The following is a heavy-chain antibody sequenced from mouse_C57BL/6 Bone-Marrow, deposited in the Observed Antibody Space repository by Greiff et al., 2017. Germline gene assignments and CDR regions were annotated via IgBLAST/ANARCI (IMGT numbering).Heavy chain of an antibody. CDR1: GFNINDDY. J-gene: IGHJ3*01. CDR3: TTTEYGNSAWFAD. Sequence: EVQLQESGAELVRPGASVKLSCTASGFNINDDYMHWVKQRPEQGLEWIGWIDPENGDTEYASKFQGKATITSDTSANTAYLQLSSLTSEDTAVYYCTTTEYGNSAWFADWGQGTLVTVSA. CDR2: IDPENGDT. D-gene: IGHD2-10*02. V-gene: IGHV14-4*01.